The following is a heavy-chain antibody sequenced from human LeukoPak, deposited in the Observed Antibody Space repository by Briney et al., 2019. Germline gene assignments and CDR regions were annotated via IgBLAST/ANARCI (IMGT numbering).Heavy chain of an antibody. D-gene: IGHD6-6*01. CDR1: GYTFTSYA. J-gene: IGHJ3*02. Sequence: AASVKVSCKASGYTFTSYAMNWVRQAPGQGLEWMGWINTNTGNPTYAQGFTGRFVFSLDTSVSTAYLQISSLKAEDTAVYYCAREGIYESSSSLRLGYWRPRDAFDIWGQGTMVTVSS. V-gene: IGHV7-4-1*02. CDR3: AREGIYESSSSLRLGYWRPRDAFDI. CDR2: INTNTGNP.